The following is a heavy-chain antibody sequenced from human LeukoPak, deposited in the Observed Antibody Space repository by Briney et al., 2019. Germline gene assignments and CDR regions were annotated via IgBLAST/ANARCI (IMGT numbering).Heavy chain of an antibody. D-gene: IGHD6-19*01. J-gene: IGHJ3*02. CDR3: ARDKVASGWTDAFDI. V-gene: IGHV4-61*02. Sequence: SGNLSLTCTVSGGSISSGSYYWSWIRQPAGKGLEWIGRIYTSGSTNYNPSLKSRVTISVDTSKNQFSLKLSSVTAADTAVYYCARDKVASGWTDAFDIWGQGTMVTVSS. CDR1: GGSISSGSYY. CDR2: IYTSGST.